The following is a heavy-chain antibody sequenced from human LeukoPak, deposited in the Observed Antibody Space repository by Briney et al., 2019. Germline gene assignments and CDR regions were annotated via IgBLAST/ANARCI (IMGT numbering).Heavy chain of an antibody. D-gene: IGHD3-9*01. CDR3: ARAGILTGYGAFDI. CDR2: INSDGSST. Sequence: PGGSLRLSCAASGFTFSSYWMHWVRQAPGKGLVWVSRINSDGSSTSYADSVKGRFTISRDNAKNTLYLQMNSLRAEDTAVYYCARAGILTGYGAFDIWGQGTMVTVSS. V-gene: IGHV3-74*01. J-gene: IGHJ3*02. CDR1: GFTFSSYW.